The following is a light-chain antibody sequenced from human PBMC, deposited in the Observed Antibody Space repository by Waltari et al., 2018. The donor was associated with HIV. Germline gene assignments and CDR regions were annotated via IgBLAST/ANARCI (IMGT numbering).Light chain of an antibody. CDR2: DAS. CDR1: QSIARS. CDR3: QQRSYWWT. J-gene: IGKJ1*01. Sequence: EIVLTQSPATLSLSPGERATLSCRASQSIARSLAWYQHKPGQPPRLLIYDASNRAFRIPARFSGSGSGTDFTLTISSLEPEDFAVYYCQQRSYWWTFGQGTRVEIK. V-gene: IGKV3-11*01.